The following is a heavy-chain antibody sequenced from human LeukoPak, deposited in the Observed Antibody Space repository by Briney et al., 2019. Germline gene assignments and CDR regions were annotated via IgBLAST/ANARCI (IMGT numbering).Heavy chain of an antibody. D-gene: IGHD6-19*01. CDR3: ARDSSGWYHWFDP. CDR1: GGSISPHY. CDR2: IYYSGST. J-gene: IGHJ5*02. Sequence: PSETLSLTCIVSGGSISPHYWTWIRQPPGKGLEWIGYIYYSGSTNYNPSLKSRVTISVDTSKNQFSLKLSSVTAADTAVYYCARDSSGWYHWFDPWGQGTLVTVSS. V-gene: IGHV4-59*11.